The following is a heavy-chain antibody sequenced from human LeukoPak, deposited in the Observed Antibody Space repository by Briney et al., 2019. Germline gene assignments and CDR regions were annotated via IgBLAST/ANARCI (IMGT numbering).Heavy chain of an antibody. V-gene: IGHV1-2*02. CDR3: ARDIAAYFDY. D-gene: IGHD6-13*01. CDR1: GYTFTGYY. Sequence: ASVKVSCKASGYTFTGYYMHWVRQAPGQGLQWMGWINPNSGGTNYAQKFQGRVTMTRDTSISTAYMELSGLRSDDTHVYYCARDIAAYFDYWGQGTLVTVSS. CDR2: INPNSGGT. J-gene: IGHJ4*02.